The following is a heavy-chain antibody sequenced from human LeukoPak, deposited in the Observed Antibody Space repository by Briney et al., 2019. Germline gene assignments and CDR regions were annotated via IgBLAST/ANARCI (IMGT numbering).Heavy chain of an antibody. CDR2: ISAYNGNT. D-gene: IGHD3-22*01. CDR1: GYTFTNYG. V-gene: IGHV1-18*01. CDR3: ARVSSGYSWYFDL. Sequence: ASVTVSFTASGYTFTNYGISWVGQAPGQGGEGVVWISAYNGNTNYAQNLQGRVTITTDTSTSTAYMELRSLRSDDTAVYYCARVSSGYSWYFDLWGRGTLVTVSS. J-gene: IGHJ2*01.